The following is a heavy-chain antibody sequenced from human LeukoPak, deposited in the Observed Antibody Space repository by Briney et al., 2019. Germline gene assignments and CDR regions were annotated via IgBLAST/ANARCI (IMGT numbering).Heavy chain of an antibody. CDR2: IYHSGST. CDR3: ARVSSGYVDS. J-gene: IGHJ4*02. V-gene: IGHV4-4*02. CDR1: GGSISSRNW. Sequence: PSETLSLTCAVSGGSISSRNWWSWVRQPPGKGLEWIGEIYHSGSTNYNPSLKSRVTILADKSKNQFSLKLSSVTAADTAVYYCARVSSGYVDSWGQGTLVTVSS. D-gene: IGHD1-26*01.